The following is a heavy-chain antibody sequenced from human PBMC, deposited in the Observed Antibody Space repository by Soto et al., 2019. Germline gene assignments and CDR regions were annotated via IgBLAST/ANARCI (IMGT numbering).Heavy chain of an antibody. J-gene: IGHJ6*02. D-gene: IGHD1-7*01. V-gene: IGHV4-31*03. CDR3: ARDGTKLALRDYYYGMTS. CDR1: GGSISSGGYY. CDR2: IYYSGST. Sequence: SETLSLTCTVSGGSISSGGYYWSWIRQHPGKGLEWIGYIYYSGSTYYNPSLKSRVTISVDTSKNQFSLKLSSVTAADTAVYYCARDGTKLALRDYYYGMTSGAKGPRSPST.